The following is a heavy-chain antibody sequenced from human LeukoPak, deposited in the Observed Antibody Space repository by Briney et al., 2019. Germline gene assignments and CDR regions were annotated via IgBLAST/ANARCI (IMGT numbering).Heavy chain of an antibody. Sequence: PSXTLSXTCAVSGGSISSSNWWSWIRPPPGKGLEWIGEIYHSGSTNYNPSLKSRVTISVDKSKTQFSLKLSSVTAADTAVYYCAXDKWEPRYAFDIWGQGTLVIVSS. V-gene: IGHV4-4*02. D-gene: IGHD1-26*01. CDR2: IYHSGST. J-gene: IGHJ4*02. CDR3: AXDKWEPRYAFDI. CDR1: GGSISSSNW.